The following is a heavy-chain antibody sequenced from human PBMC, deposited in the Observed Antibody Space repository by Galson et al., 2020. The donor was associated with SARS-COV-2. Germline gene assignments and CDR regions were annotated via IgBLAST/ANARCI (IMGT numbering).Heavy chain of an antibody. V-gene: IGHV3-30*18. CDR2: ISYDGSKI. Sequence: GGSLRLSCVASGFTFRSFGMHWVRQAPGKGLEWVAVISYDGSKIFYGDSVKDRFTIFRDNSKDTLYLEMNNLRPEDTALYYCAKANTGINFEFWGQGTLVTVSS. CDR3: AKANTGINFEF. J-gene: IGHJ4*02. D-gene: IGHD1-1*01. CDR1: GFTFRSFG.